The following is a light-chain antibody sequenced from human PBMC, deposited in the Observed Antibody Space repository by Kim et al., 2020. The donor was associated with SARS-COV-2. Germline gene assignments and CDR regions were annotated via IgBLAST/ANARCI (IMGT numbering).Light chain of an antibody. V-gene: IGLV2-14*03. CDR1: SNDVGDYNQ. CDR2: DVN. CDR3: SSYTSSVSVV. J-gene: IGLJ2*01. Sequence: QSALTQPASVPGSPGQSITIPCTGTSNDVGDYNQVSWYQQQPGKAPKLMIYDVNNRPSGVSDRFSGSKSGNTASLIISGLQADDEGDYYCSSYTSSVSVVFGGGTQLTVL.